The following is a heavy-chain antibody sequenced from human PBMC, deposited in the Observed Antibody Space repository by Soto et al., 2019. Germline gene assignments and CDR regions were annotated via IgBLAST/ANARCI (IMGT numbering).Heavy chain of an antibody. V-gene: IGHV4-34*01. CDR2: INHSGST. J-gene: IGHJ4*02. D-gene: IGHD2-15*01. Sequence: QVQLQQWGAGLLKPSETLSLTCAVYGGSFSGYYGSWIRQPPGKGLEWIGEINHSGSTNYNPSLKSRVTISVDTSKNQFSLKLSSVTAADTAVYYCARVSKVAGFDYWGQGTLVTVSS. CDR3: ARVSKVAGFDY. CDR1: GGSFSGYY.